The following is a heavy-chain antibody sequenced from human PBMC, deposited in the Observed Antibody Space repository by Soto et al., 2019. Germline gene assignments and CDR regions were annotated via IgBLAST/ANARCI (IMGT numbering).Heavy chain of an antibody. J-gene: IGHJ6*03. CDR2: INAGNGNT. Sequence: QVPLVQSGAEVKKPGASVKVSCKASGYTFTSYAMHWVRQAPGQRLEWMGWINAGNGNTKYSQKFQGRVTITRDTSASTAYMELSSLRSEDTAVYYCARDPSPLIVVVPGGYYYYMDVWGKGTTVTVSS. D-gene: IGHD2-2*01. CDR1: GYTFTSYA. V-gene: IGHV1-3*01. CDR3: ARDPSPLIVVVPGGYYYYMDV.